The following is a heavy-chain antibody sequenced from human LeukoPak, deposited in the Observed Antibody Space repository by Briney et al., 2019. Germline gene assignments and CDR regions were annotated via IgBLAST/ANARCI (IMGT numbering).Heavy chain of an antibody. V-gene: IGHV4-30-2*01. J-gene: IGHJ4*02. CDR1: GGSISSSDCY. D-gene: IGHD6-13*01. Sequence: SSETLSLTCTVSGGSISSSDCYWSWIRQPPGKGLEWIGYIYYSGSTYYNPSLKSRVTMSVDRSRNQFSLKLSSVTAADTAVYYCAGSTKAAAGPFDYWGQGTLVTVSS. CDR3: AGSTKAAAGPFDY. CDR2: IYYSGST.